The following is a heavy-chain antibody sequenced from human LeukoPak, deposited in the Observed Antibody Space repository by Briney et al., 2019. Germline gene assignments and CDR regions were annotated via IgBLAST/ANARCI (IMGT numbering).Heavy chain of an antibody. CDR2: IGGSGNNM. Sequence: GGSLRLSCAASGFTFSNYAMSWVRQAPGKGLEWVSLIGGSGNNMYYADSVKGRFTISRDNSKNTLYLQMNSLRAEDTAVFYCARGSTSTWYDYWGQGILVTVSS. V-gene: IGHV3-23*01. CDR3: ARGSTSTWYDY. CDR1: GFTFSNYA. J-gene: IGHJ4*02. D-gene: IGHD6-13*01.